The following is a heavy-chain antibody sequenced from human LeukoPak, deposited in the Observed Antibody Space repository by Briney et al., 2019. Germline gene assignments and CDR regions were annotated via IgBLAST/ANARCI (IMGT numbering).Heavy chain of an antibody. D-gene: IGHD4-17*01. CDR1: GFTFSSYG. J-gene: IGHJ4*02. V-gene: IGHV3-30*03. CDR2: ISSDGSNK. CDR3: ATVTSSGDSQVTLPAHFDY. Sequence: GGSLRLSCAASGFTFSSYGMHWVRQAPGKGLEWVAVISSDGSNKYYADSVKGRFTISRDNSKNTLYLQMNSLRTEDTAVYYCATVTSSGDSQVTLPAHFDYWGQGALVTVSS.